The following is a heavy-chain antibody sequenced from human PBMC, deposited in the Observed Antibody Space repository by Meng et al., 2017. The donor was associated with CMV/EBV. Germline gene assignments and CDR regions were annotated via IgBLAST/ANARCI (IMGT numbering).Heavy chain of an antibody. Sequence: GESLKIPCAASGFTFSSYEMNWVRQAPGKGLEWVSYISSSGSTIYYADSVKGRFTISRDNAKNSLYLQMNSLRAEDTAVYYCARTRITIFGVVIIARYGMDVWGQGTTVTVSS. J-gene: IGHJ6*02. CDR2: ISSSGSTI. CDR1: GFTFSSYE. V-gene: IGHV3-48*03. CDR3: ARTRITIFGVVIIARYGMDV. D-gene: IGHD3-3*01.